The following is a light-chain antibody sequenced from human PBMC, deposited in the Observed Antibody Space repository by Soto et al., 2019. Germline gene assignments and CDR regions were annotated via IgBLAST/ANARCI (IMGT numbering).Light chain of an antibody. CDR2: AAS. V-gene: IGKV1-9*01. CDR1: QGISSY. J-gene: IGKJ4*01. Sequence: DIQLTQSPSFLSASVGDRVTITCRASQGISSYLAWYQQKPGKAPKLLIYAASTLQSGVPSRFSGSGSGTEFTLTISSLQHEDFATYYRQQLNSYPPLTFGGGTKVEIK. CDR3: QQLNSYPPLT.